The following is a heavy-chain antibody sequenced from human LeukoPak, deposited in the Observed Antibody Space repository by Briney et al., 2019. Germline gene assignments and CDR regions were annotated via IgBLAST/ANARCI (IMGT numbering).Heavy chain of an antibody. CDR1: GYSISSGYY. CDR2: IYHSGST. Sequence: PSETLSLTCTVSGYSISSGYYWGWIRQPPGKGLEWIGSIYHSGSTYYNPSLKSRVTISVDTSKNQFSLKLSSVTAADTAVYYCARNKIAANDYWGQGTLVTVSS. D-gene: IGHD6-13*01. V-gene: IGHV4-38-2*02. CDR3: ARNKIAANDY. J-gene: IGHJ4*02.